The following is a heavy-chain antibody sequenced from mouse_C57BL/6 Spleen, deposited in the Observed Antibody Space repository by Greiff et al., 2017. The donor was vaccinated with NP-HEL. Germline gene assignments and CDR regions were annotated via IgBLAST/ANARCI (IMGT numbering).Heavy chain of an antibody. CDR1: GYTFTSYW. Sequence: QVQLQQPGAELVKPGASVKLSCKASGYTFTSYWMHWVKQRPGQGLEWIGMIHPNSGSTNYNEKFKSKATLTVDKSSSTAYMQLSSLTSEDSAVYYCARGNYDYDYYAVDYWGQETSVTVSS. CDR3: ARGNYDYDYYAVDY. J-gene: IGHJ4*01. D-gene: IGHD2-4*01. CDR2: IHPNSGST. V-gene: IGHV1-64*01.